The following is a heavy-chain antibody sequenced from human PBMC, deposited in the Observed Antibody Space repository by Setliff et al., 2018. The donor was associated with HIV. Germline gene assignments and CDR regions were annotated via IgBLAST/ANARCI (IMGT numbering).Heavy chain of an antibody. V-gene: IGHV4-61*02. Sequence: PSETPSLTCTVSGVSISSGSYYWSWIRQSAGKGLEWIGRIYTSGSTNDNPSLKSRITISVDTSNNQFSLRLSSVTAADTAVYYCARDKGYYYMDVWGKVITVTVSS. CDR2: IYTSGST. J-gene: IGHJ6*03. CDR1: GVSISSGSYY. CDR3: ARDKGYYYMDV.